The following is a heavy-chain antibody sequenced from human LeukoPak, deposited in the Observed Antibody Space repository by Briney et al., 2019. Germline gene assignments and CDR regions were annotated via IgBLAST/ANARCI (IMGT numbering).Heavy chain of an antibody. CDR1: RFIFSDYY. CDR2: ISPSSSFA. CDR3: ARSSVAGRYFDY. Sequence: GGSLRLSCVTSRFIFSDYYMSWIRQAPGKGLEWISYISPSSSFANYADSIKGRFTTSRDNAKNSLFLHMNSLGAEDTAVYYCARSSVAGRYFDYWGQGTLVTVSS. V-gene: IGHV3-11*06. D-gene: IGHD6-19*01. J-gene: IGHJ4*02.